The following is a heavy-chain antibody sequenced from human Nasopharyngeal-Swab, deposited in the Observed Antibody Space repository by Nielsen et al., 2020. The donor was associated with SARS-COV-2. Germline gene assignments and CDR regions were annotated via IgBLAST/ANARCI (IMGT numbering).Heavy chain of an antibody. V-gene: IGHV3-11*01. D-gene: IGHD6-19*01. CDR2: IDTSGFAI. CDR1: GLTFSDHY. CDR3: ARDRGQWLAPYYFDY. Sequence: GGSLRLSCAASGLTFSDHYMSWIRQAPGKGLEWVAYIDTSGFAIHYADSVKGRFTISRDNAKNSLYLQMNSLRAEDTAVYYCARDRGQWLAPYYFDYWGQGTLVTVSS. J-gene: IGHJ4*02.